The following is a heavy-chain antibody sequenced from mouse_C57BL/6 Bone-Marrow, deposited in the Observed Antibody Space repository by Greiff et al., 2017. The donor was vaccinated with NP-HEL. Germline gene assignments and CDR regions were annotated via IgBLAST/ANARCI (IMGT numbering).Heavy chain of an antibody. Sequence: VQLKQSGPGMVKPSQSLSLTCTVTGYSITSGYDWHWIRHFPGNKLEWMGYISYSGSTNYNPSLKSRISITHDTSKNHFFLKLNSVTTEDTATYYCAREGVWDWYFEVWGTGTTVTVSS. J-gene: IGHJ1*03. CDR2: ISYSGST. V-gene: IGHV3-1*01. D-gene: IGHD4-1*01. CDR1: GYSITSGYD. CDR3: AREGVWDWYFEV.